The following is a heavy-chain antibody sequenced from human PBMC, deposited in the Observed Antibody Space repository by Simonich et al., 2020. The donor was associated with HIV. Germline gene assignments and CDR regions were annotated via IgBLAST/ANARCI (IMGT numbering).Heavy chain of an antibody. D-gene: IGHD2-2*01. V-gene: IGHV4-34*01. CDR2: INHSGST. CDR3: ARGFYQRLYYFDY. CDR1: GGSFSGYY. Sequence: QVQLQQWGAGLLKPSETLSLPCAVYGGSFSGYYWRWIRQPPGKGLDWIGKINHSGSTNNNPSLKSRFTISVDTSKNQFSLKLSSVTAADTAVYYCARGFYQRLYYFDYWGQGTLVTVSS. J-gene: IGHJ4*02.